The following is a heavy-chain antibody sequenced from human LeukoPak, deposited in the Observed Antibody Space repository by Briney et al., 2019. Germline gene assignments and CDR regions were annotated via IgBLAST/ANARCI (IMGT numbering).Heavy chain of an antibody. D-gene: IGHD4-23*01. V-gene: IGHV4-30-2*05. Sequence: SETLSLTCTVSGGSISSGGYYWSWLRQPPGKGLEWIGYIYPSGSTYYNPSLKSRVTISVDTSKNQFSLKLSSVTAADTAVYYCMGYGGNSAYYFDYWGQGTLVTVSS. CDR3: MGYGGNSAYYFDY. J-gene: IGHJ4*02. CDR2: IYPSGST. CDR1: GGSISSGGYY.